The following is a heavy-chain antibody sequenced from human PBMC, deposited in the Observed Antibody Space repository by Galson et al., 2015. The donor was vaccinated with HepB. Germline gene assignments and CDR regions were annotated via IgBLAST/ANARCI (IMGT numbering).Heavy chain of an antibody. J-gene: IGHJ4*02. V-gene: IGHV3-30*18. D-gene: IGHD2-2*01. CDR2: VSYDGSNK. CDR1: GFTFSSYG. CDR3: AKDFCASGSSVSCYFDY. Sequence: SLRLSCAASGFTFSSYGMHWVRQAPGKGLEWVAVVSYDGSNKYYIDSVKGRFTISRDNSKNTLYLQMNSLGAEDTAVYYCAKDFCASGSSVSCYFDYWGQGTLVTVSS.